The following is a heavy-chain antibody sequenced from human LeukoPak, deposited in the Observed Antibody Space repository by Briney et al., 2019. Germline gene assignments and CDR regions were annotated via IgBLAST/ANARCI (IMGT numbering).Heavy chain of an antibody. D-gene: IGHD3-22*01. CDR3: ARGYYDSSGYWPNAFDI. V-gene: IGHV4-31*03. Sequence: SETLSLTCTVSGGSISNGGYYWSWIRQHPGKGVEWIGYIYYSGRTYYNPSLKSRVTISVDTSKNQSSLKLSSVTAADTAVYYCARGYYDSSGYWPNAFDIWGQGTMVTVSS. CDR1: GGSISNGGYY. J-gene: IGHJ3*02. CDR2: IYYSGRT.